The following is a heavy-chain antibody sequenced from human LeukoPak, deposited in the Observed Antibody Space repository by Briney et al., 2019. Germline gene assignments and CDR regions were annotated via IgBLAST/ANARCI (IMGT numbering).Heavy chain of an antibody. D-gene: IGHD6-13*01. CDR2: MNPNSGNT. J-gene: IGHJ6*03. V-gene: IGHV1-8*03. Sequence: GASVKVSCKASGNTFTSYDINWVRQATGQGLEWMGWMNPNSGNTGYAQKFQGRVTITGNTSISTAYMELSSLRSEDTAVYYCARNLPYSSSWYYYYYYMDVWGKGTTVTVSS. CDR1: GNTFTSYD. CDR3: ARNLPYSSSWYYYYYYMDV.